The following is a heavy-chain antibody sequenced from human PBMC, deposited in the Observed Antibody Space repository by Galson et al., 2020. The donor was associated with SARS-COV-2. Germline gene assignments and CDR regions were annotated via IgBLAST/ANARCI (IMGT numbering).Heavy chain of an antibody. J-gene: IGHJ2*01. CDR3: ARPLTVDCYCDL. CDR1: GGPISSGDYY. CDR2: IHYRGDT. Sequence: SETLSLTCTVSGGPISSGDYYWSWIRQPPGKGLEWIGYIHYRGDTYYNPSHRSRVSTSIDTSENQFSLELSSVTAADTAVYCCARPLTVDCYCDLWGRCTLVTVSS. D-gene: IGHD7-27*01. V-gene: IGHV4-30-4*01.